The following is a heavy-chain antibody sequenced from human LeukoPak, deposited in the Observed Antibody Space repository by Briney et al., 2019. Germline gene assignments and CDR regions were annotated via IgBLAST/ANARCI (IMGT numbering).Heavy chain of an antibody. CDR1: VGSISSGDYY. Sequence: SETLPLTCTVSVGSISSGDYYWSWIRQPPGKGLEWIGYIYYSGSTYYNPSLKSRVTISVDTSKNQFSLKLSSVTAADTAVCYCARDWAAAAPLIDYWGQGTLVTVSS. D-gene: IGHD6-13*01. CDR2: IYYSGST. J-gene: IGHJ4*02. V-gene: IGHV4-30-4*01. CDR3: ARDWAAAAPLIDY.